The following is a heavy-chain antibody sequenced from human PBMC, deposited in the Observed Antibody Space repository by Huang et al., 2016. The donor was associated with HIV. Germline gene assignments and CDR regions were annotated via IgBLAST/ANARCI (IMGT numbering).Heavy chain of an antibody. D-gene: IGHD4-17*01. CDR1: GGTFSKYA. J-gene: IGHJ4*02. CDR3: ARGQLGSYGDYDVLY. V-gene: IGHV1-69*13. CDR2: IIPMFGTP. Sequence: QVQLVQSGAEVKTPGSSVKVSCKASGGTFSKYAISWVRQAPGQGLGWMGGIIPMFGTPNYARKFHGRVTITADDATSTTYVEVSSLRSEDTALYYCARGQLGSYGDYDVLYWGQGTLVTVSS.